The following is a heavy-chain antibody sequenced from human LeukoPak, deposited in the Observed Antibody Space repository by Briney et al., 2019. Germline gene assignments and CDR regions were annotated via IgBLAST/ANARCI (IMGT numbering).Heavy chain of an antibody. CDR2: IYYSGST. CDR3: ARSRSFAPDYGDYDTDYYYYYMDV. Sequence: SETLSLTCTVSGGSISSYYWSWIRQPPGKGLEWIGLIYYSGSTNYNPSLKSRVTISVDTSKNQFSLKLSSVTAADTAVYYCARSRSFAPDYGDYDTDYYYYYMDVWGKGTTVTVSS. D-gene: IGHD4-17*01. V-gene: IGHV4-59*01. J-gene: IGHJ6*03. CDR1: GGSISSYY.